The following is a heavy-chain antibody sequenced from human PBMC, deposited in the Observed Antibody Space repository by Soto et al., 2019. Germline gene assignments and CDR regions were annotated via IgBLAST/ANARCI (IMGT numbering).Heavy chain of an antibody. J-gene: IGHJ3*01. D-gene: IGHD3-16*01. CDR2: TFYRSKWYN. CDR3: ARGIWGTYDYGAFDV. Sequence: SQTLSLTCAISGDSVSNNIAAWNWIRQSPSRGLEWLGRTFYRSKWYNDYAVSVKGRVTINPDTSKNQFSLELNSVTPEDTAVFFCARGIWGTYDYGAFDVWGQGTMVTV. CDR1: GDSVSNNIAA. V-gene: IGHV6-1*01.